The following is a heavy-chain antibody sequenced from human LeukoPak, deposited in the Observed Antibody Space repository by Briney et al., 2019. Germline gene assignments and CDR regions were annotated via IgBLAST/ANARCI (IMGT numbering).Heavy chain of an antibody. D-gene: IGHD1-20*01. V-gene: IGHV3-33*08. Sequence: GGSLRLSCAASGFTFSRYWMTWVRQAPGKGLEWVAVIWYDGSNKYYADSVKGRFTISRDNSKNTLYLQMNGLRAEDTAVYYCARVNRDYNWNDVGDYWGQGTLVTVSS. CDR2: IWYDGSNK. CDR1: GFTFSRYW. CDR3: ARVNRDYNWNDVGDY. J-gene: IGHJ4*02.